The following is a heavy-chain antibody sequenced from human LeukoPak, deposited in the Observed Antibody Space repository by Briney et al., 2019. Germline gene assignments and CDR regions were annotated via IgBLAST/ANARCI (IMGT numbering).Heavy chain of an antibody. Sequence: PSETLSLTCTVSGVSISSYYWNWIRQPAGKGLEWTGRIYTSGSTNFNPSLKSRVTMSVDTSKNQFSLKLSSVTAADTAVYYCARGGVVTQPGYFQHWGQGTLVTVSS. CDR1: GVSISSYY. V-gene: IGHV4-4*07. CDR2: IYTSGST. D-gene: IGHD3-3*01. J-gene: IGHJ1*01. CDR3: ARGGVVTQPGYFQH.